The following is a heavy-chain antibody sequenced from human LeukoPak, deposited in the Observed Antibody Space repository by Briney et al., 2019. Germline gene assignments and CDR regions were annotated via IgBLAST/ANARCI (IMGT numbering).Heavy chain of an antibody. CDR3: AREGSDIVVVPAAIHYWFDP. CDR2: INHSGST. V-gene: IGHV4-34*01. Sequence: SETLSLTCAVYGGSFSGYYWSWIRQPPGKGLEWIWEINHSGSTNYNPSLKSRVTISVDTSKNQFSLKLSSVTAADTAVYYCAREGSDIVVVPAAIHYWFDPWGQGTLVTVSS. J-gene: IGHJ5*02. CDR1: GGSFSGYY. D-gene: IGHD2-2*01.